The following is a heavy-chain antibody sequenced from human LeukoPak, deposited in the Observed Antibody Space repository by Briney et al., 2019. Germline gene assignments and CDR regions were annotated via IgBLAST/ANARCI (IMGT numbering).Heavy chain of an antibody. D-gene: IGHD5-12*01. Sequence: GGSLRLSCAASGFTFSSYSMNWVRQAPGKGLEWVSSISSSSSYIYYADSVKGRFTISRDNAKNSLYLQMNSLRAEDTAVYYCARARGYSGYDHDAFDIWGQGTMVTVSS. CDR3: ARARGYSGYDHDAFDI. CDR1: GFTFSSYS. V-gene: IGHV3-21*01. CDR2: ISSSSSYI. J-gene: IGHJ3*02.